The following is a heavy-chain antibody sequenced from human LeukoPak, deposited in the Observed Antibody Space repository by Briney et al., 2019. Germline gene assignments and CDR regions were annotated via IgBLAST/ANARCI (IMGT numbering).Heavy chain of an antibody. Sequence: SETLSLACAVYGGSFSSYYWSWIRQPPGKGLEWVGEINHSGSTNYNPSLKSRVTISVDTSKNQFSLKLNSVTAADTAVYYCARDPLTPARTYAFDIWGQGTMVTVSS. J-gene: IGHJ3*02. CDR1: GGSFSSYY. CDR2: INHSGST. D-gene: IGHD1-14*01. CDR3: ARDPLTPARTYAFDI. V-gene: IGHV4-34*01.